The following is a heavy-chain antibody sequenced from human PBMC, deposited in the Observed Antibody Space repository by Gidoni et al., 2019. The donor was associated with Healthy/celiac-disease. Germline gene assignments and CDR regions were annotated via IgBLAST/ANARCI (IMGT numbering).Heavy chain of an antibody. D-gene: IGHD6-19*01. J-gene: IGHJ4*02. V-gene: IGHV3-48*02. CDR1: GFTFSSYS. CDR3: ARDQYSSGWGLDY. Sequence: EVQLVESGGGLVQPGGSLRLSCAASGFTFSSYSMNWVRPAPGKGLEWGSYISSKSSTIYYADSVKGRYTNYRDNAKKSLYLQMNRRRDEDTAVYYCARDQYSSGWGLDYWGQGTLVTVSS. CDR2: ISSKSSTI.